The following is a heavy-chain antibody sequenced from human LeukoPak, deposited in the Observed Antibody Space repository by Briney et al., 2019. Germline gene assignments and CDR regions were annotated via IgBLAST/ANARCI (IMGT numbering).Heavy chain of an antibody. Sequence: SETLSLTCTVSGGSISSGGYYWSWIRQHPGKGLEWIGYIYYSGSTYYNPSLKSRVTISVDTSKNRFSLKLSSVTAADTAVYYCASLSYYYDSSGYYRTPNYFDYWGQGTLVTVSS. CDR2: IYYSGST. CDR1: GGSISSGGYY. D-gene: IGHD3-22*01. CDR3: ASLSYYYDSSGYYRTPNYFDY. J-gene: IGHJ4*02. V-gene: IGHV4-31*03.